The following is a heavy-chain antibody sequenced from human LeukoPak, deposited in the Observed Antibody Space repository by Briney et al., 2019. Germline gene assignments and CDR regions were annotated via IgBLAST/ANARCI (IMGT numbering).Heavy chain of an antibody. J-gene: IGHJ3*02. CDR1: GFTFSSYG. V-gene: IGHV3-30*18. CDR2: IPYDGSNK. Sequence: RGSLRLSCAASGFTFSSYGMHWVRQAPGKGLEWVAVIPYDGSNKYYADSVKGRFTISRDNSKNTLYLQMNSLRAEDTAVYYCAKDFQAAFDIWGQGTMVTVSS. CDR3: AKDFQAAFDI.